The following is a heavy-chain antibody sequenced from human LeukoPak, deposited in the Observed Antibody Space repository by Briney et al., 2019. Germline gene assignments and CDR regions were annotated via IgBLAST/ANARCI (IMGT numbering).Heavy chain of an antibody. CDR1: GVSISSGGYY. V-gene: IGHV4-31*03. CDR3: ARNEYSSSSVGWGFDY. Sequence: SETLSLTCTVSGVSISSGGYYWSWIRQHPGKGLEWIGYIYYSGSTYYNPSLKSRVTISVDTSKNQFSLKLSSVTAADTAVYYCARNEYSSSSVGWGFDYWGQGTLVTVSS. D-gene: IGHD6-6*01. J-gene: IGHJ4*02. CDR2: IYYSGST.